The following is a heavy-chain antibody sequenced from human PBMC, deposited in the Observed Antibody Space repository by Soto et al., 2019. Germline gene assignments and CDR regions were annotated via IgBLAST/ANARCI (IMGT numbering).Heavy chain of an antibody. CDR3: AKGGGDGFYYGMDV. Sequence: SETLSLTCAVYGGSFSGYYWSWLRQPPGKGLEWIGEINHSGSTNYNPSLKSRVTISVDTSKNQFSLKLSSVTAADTAVYYCAKGGGDGFYYGMDVWGQGTTVTVSS. V-gene: IGHV4-34*01. CDR1: GGSFSGYY. J-gene: IGHJ6*02. D-gene: IGHD3-16*01. CDR2: INHSGST.